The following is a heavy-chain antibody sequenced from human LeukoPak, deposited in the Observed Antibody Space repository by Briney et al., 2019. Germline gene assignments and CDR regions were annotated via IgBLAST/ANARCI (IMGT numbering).Heavy chain of an antibody. J-gene: IGHJ4*02. V-gene: IGHV1-24*01. CDR2: FDPEDGET. Sequence: ASVKVSCKVSGYTLTELSMHWVRQAPGKGLEWMGGFDPEDGETIYAQKFQGRVTMTEDTSTDTAYMELSSLRSDDTAVYYCARGLGAQGRKDFDNWGQGTLVTVSS. D-gene: IGHD1-26*01. CDR3: ARGLGAQGRKDFDN. CDR1: GYTLTELS.